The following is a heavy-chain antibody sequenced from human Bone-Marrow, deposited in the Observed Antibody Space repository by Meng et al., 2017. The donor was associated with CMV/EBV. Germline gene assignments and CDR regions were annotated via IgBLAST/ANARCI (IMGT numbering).Heavy chain of an antibody. D-gene: IGHD3-3*01. CDR2: IKQDGSEH. CDR3: ARRRNYDFWSGYSRGAFDI. V-gene: IGHV3-7*01. J-gene: IGHJ3*02. CDR1: GFNFRTYW. Sequence: LSLTCAASGFNFRTYWMSWVRQAPGKGLEWVANIKQDGSEHYYVDSVKGRFTISRDNAKNSLSLQMNSLRAEDTAVYYCARRRNYDFWSGYSRGAFDIWGQGTMVTVSS.